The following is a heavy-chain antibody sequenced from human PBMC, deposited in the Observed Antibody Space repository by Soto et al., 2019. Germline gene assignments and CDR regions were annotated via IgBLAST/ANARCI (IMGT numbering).Heavy chain of an antibody. V-gene: IGHV3-23*01. Sequence: EVQLLESGGGLVQPAGSLRLSCAASGFTFSTYAMSWVRQAPGKGLEWVSTISNSGDATSYADSVKGRLTVSRDNSKSILYLQMNNLRGEDTAIYYCARLYLGYWGQGTLVTVSS. J-gene: IGHJ4*02. CDR1: GFTFSTYA. D-gene: IGHD2-8*01. CDR3: ARLYLGY. CDR2: ISNSGDAT.